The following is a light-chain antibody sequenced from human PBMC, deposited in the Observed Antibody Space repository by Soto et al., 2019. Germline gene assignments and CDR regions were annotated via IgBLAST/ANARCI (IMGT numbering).Light chain of an antibody. CDR1: SSDVGGYNY. CDR2: AVT. V-gene: IGLV2-14*01. J-gene: IGLJ1*01. CDR3: SSYTSSSTL. Sequence: QSVLTQPASVSGSPGQSITISCTGTSSDVGGYNYVSWYQQHPGKAPKLMIYAVTDRPSGVSSRFSGSKSGNTASLTISGLQAEDEADYYRSSYTSSSTLFGTGTKRTV.